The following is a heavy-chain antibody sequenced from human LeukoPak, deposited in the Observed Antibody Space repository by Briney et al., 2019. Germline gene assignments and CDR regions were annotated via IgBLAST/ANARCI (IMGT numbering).Heavy chain of an antibody. CDR1: GITFRSYC. CDR3: AKGYSYGSY. Sequence: GSLRLSFATSGITFRSYCMHWVRQAPGQGLEWVTVILYDGSNKYYADSVKGRFTISRDNSKNTLYLQMNSLRAEDTAVYYCAKGYSYGSYWGQGTLVTVSS. V-gene: IGHV3-30*18. J-gene: IGHJ4*02. CDR2: ILYDGSNK. D-gene: IGHD5-18*01.